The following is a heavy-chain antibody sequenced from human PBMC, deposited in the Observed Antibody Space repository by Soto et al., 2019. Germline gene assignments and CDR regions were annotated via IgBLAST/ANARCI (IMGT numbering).Heavy chain of an antibody. V-gene: IGHV1-18*01. Sequence: QVQLVQSGGEVKKPGASVKVPCKTSGYTFSSHGISWVRQAPGQGLEWMGWISGYHGKTNYAQKFQDRVTMTTDTSTSTAYMELRSLRSDDTAMCYCAREDSSGWYWLDSWGQGTLVTV. J-gene: IGHJ5*01. CDR2: ISGYHGKT. CDR3: AREDSSGWYWLDS. CDR1: GYTFSSHG. D-gene: IGHD6-19*01.